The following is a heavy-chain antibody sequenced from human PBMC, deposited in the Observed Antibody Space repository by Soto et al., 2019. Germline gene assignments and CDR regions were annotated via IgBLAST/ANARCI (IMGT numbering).Heavy chain of an antibody. V-gene: IGHV4-34*01. Sequence: SSETLSLTCAVYGGSFSGYYWSWIRQPPGKGLEWIGSIYYSGSTYYNPSLKSRVTISVDTSKNQFSLKLSSVTAADTAVYYCACIFSGGYGYGYKGYYYGMDVWGQGTTVTVSS. J-gene: IGHJ6*02. CDR1: GGSFSGYY. D-gene: IGHD5-18*01. CDR2: IYYSGST. CDR3: ACIFSGGYGYGYKGYYYGMDV.